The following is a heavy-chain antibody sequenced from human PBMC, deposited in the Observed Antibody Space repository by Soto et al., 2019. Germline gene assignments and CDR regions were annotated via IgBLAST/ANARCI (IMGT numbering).Heavy chain of an antibody. CDR1: GF. D-gene: IGHD3-22*01. J-gene: IGHJ4*02. V-gene: IGHV3-23*01. CDR2: ISDYGANT. CDR3: AKGFSGHYYDF. Sequence: EVQVLESGGGLVQPGGSLRLSCAASGFMSWVRQAPGKRLEWVSAISDYGANTYYVDSVKGRFTISRDNAKNTLYLQMNSLRAEDTAVYDCAKGFSGHYYDFRGQGTLVTVSS.